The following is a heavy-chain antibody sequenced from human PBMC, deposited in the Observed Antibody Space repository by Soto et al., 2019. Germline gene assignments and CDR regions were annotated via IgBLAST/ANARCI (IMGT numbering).Heavy chain of an antibody. CDR2: TNPNSGGT. Sequence: ASVKVSCKASGYTFTGYYMHWVRQAPGQGLEWMGWTNPNSGGTNYAQKFQGRVTMTRDTSISTAYMELSRLRSDDTAVYYCARERSRFLEWLNKNWFDPWGQGTLVTVS. V-gene: IGHV1-2*02. CDR3: ARERSRFLEWLNKNWFDP. J-gene: IGHJ5*02. D-gene: IGHD3-3*01. CDR1: GYTFTGYY.